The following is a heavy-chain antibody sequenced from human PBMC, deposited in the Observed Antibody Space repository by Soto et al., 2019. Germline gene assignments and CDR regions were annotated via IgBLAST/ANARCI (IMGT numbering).Heavy chain of an antibody. CDR1: GYTFTSYG. V-gene: IGHV1-18*01. CDR3: ARDMDRGYSGYAMYSTFDP. J-gene: IGHJ5*02. CDR2: ISAYNGNT. Sequence: GASVKVSCKASGYTFTSYGISWVRQAPGQGLEWMGWISAYNGNTIYAQKLQGRVTMTTDTSTSTAYMELGSLRSDDTAVYYCARDMDRGYSGYAMYSTFDPWGQGTLVTVSS. D-gene: IGHD5-12*01.